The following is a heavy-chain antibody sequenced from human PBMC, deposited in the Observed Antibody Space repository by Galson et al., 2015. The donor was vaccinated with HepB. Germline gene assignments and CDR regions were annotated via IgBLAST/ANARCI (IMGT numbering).Heavy chain of an antibody. Sequence: SLRLSCAASGFTFGDYAMSWFRQAPGKGLEWVGFIRSKAYGGTTEYAASVKGRFTISRDDSKSIAYLQMNSLKTEDTAVYYCTRDGITMVWGVIRPPLDWGQGTLVTVSS. CDR2: IRSKAYGGTT. CDR3: TRDGITMVWGVIRPPLD. J-gene: IGHJ4*02. D-gene: IGHD3-10*01. V-gene: IGHV3-49*03. CDR1: GFTFGDYA.